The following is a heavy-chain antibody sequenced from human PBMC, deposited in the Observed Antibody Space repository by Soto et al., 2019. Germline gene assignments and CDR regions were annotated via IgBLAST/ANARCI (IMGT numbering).Heavy chain of an antibody. CDR3: AKGFIRDCGGDCTVDT. CDR1: GFTFSSCT. CDR2: ISATGGST. V-gene: IGHV3-23*01. Sequence: PGGSLRLSCAASGFTFSSCTMSWVRQAPGKGLEWVSGISATGGSTYYADSVKGRFTFSRDNSKNTLYLQMNSLRAEDTAVYYCAKGFIRDCGGDCTVDTWGQGTLVTVSS. J-gene: IGHJ5*02. D-gene: IGHD2-21*02.